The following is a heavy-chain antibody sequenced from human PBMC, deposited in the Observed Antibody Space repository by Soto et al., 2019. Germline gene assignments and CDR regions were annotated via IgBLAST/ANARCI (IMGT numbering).Heavy chain of an antibody. CDR2: IYYSGST. D-gene: IGHD6-19*01. J-gene: IGHJ4*02. V-gene: IGHV4-59*01. CDR1: GGSISSYY. Sequence: PSETLSLTCTVSGGSISSYYWSWIRQPPGKGLEWIGYIYYSGSTNYNPSLKSRVTISVDTSKNQFSLKLSSVTAADTAVYYCARIAVAVFDYWGQGTLVTVSS. CDR3: ARIAVAVFDY.